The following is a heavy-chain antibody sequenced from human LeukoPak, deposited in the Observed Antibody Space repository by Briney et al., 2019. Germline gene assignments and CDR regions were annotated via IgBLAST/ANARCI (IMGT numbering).Heavy chain of an antibody. D-gene: IGHD2-2*01. J-gene: IGHJ1*01. CDR2: IRYDGSNK. Sequence: GGSLRLSCAASGFTFSSYGMHWVRQAPGKGLEWVAFIRYDGSNKYYADSVKGRFTISRDNSKNTLYLQMNSLRAEDTAVYYCARGYCSSTSCPFQHWGQGTLVTVSS. V-gene: IGHV3-30*02. CDR1: GFTFSSYG. CDR3: ARGYCSSTSCPFQH.